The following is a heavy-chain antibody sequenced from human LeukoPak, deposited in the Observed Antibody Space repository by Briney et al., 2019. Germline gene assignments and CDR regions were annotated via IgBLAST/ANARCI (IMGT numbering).Heavy chain of an antibody. J-gene: IGHJ4*02. V-gene: IGHV3-23*01. CDR1: GFTFIKYF. D-gene: IGHD3-10*01. Sequence: PWGYLRLSCFGYGFTFIKYFCTWVPQAPGKGLEWVSEINTSGRSSSYADSVKALFTNCRDNAENTVYLQMNSLRVEDTAVYYCAKESEYSDLGSFDKGLDHWGQGTLVTVSS. CDR2: INTSGRSS. CDR3: AKESEYSDLGSFDKGLDH.